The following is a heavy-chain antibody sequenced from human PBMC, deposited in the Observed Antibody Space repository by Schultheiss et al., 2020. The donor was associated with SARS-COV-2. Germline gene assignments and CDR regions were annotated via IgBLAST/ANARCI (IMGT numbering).Heavy chain of an antibody. J-gene: IGHJ4*02. CDR3: ARRITIFGVVTHLDY. CDR1: GYTFTSYD. CDR2: MNPNSGNT. Sequence: GESLKISCKASGYTFTSYDINWVRQATGHGLEWMGWMNPNSGNTGYAQKFQGRVTMTRNTSISTAYMELSSLRSEDTAVYYCARRITIFGVVTHLDYWGQGTLVTVSS. V-gene: IGHV1-8*02. D-gene: IGHD3-3*01.